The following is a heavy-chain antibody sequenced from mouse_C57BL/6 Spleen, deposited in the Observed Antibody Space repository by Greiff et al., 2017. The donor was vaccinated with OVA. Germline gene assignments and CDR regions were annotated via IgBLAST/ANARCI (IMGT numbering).Heavy chain of an antibody. V-gene: IGHV1-15*01. CDR2: IDPETGGT. CDR1: GYTFTDYE. Sequence: VQLQQSGAELVRPGASVTLSCKASGYTFTDYEMHWVKQTPVHGLEWIGAIDPETGGTAYNQKFKGKAILTADKSSSTAYMELRSLTSEDSAVYYCTREENVLDYWGQGTTLTVSS. J-gene: IGHJ2*01. CDR3: TREENVLDY.